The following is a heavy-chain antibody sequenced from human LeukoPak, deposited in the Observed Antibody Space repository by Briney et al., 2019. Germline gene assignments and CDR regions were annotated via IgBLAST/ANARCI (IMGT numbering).Heavy chain of an antibody. V-gene: IGHV3-21*01. CDR3: AREPSPVDTAMASRPENWYFDL. CDR2: ISSSSSYI. Sequence: PGGSLRLSCAASGFTFSSYSMNWVRQAPGKGLEWVSSISSSSSYIYYADSVKGRFTTSRDNAKNSLYLQMNSLRAEDTAVYYCAREPSPVDTAMASRPENWYFDLWGRGTLVTVSS. CDR1: GFTFSSYS. D-gene: IGHD5-18*01. J-gene: IGHJ2*01.